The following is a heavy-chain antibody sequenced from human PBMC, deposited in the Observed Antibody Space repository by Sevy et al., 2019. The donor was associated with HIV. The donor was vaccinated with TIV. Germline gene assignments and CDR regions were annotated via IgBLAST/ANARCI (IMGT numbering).Heavy chain of an antibody. CDR3: GKDPNGDYVGAHDM. CDR2: ISASGGST. Sequence: GESLKISCAASGFTFSIYAMSWVRQAPGKGLEWVSGISASGGSTYYADSVQGRFTISRDNSKNTLYLQMNSLRAEDTAVYYCGKDPNGDYVGAHDMWGQGTVVTVSS. V-gene: IGHV3-23*01. D-gene: IGHD4-17*01. J-gene: IGHJ3*02. CDR1: GFTFSIYA.